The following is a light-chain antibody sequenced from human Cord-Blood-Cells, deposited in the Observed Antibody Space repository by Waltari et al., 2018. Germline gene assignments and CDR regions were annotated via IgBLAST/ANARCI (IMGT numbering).Light chain of an antibody. V-gene: IGLV2-14*04. CDR3: SSYTSSSTYD. CDR2: DVS. Sequence: QSITISCTGTSSDVGGYNYVSWYQQHPGKAPKLMIYDVSKRPSGVSNRFSGSKSGNTASLTISGLQAEDEADYYCSSYTSSSTYDFGTGTKVTVL. J-gene: IGLJ1*01. CDR1: SSDVGGYNY.